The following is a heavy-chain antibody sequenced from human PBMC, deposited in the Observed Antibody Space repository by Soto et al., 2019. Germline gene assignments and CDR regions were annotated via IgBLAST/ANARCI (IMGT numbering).Heavy chain of an antibody. V-gene: IGHV3-21*01. CDR2: ISGSSTYI. CDR3: AREELPPGTSFNSWFDP. Sequence: GGSLRLSCVCSGFTFSNYKMNWVRQAPGQGLEWVSSISGSSTYIYYADSVRGRFTISRDNAKNSVHLQMNSLRVEDTAVYFCAREELPPGTSFNSWFDPWGQGTLVTVSS. CDR1: GFTFSNYK. J-gene: IGHJ5*02. D-gene: IGHD1-1*01.